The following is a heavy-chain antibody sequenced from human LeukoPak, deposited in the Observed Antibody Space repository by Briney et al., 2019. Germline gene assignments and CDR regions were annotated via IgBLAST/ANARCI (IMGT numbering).Heavy chain of an antibody. CDR1: GFTSSNYA. J-gene: IGHJ4*02. V-gene: IGHV3-30*14. Sequence: GGSLRLSCAASGFTSSNYAMHWVRKAPGKGLEWVAVIPYDGSNKYYADSVKGGFTISRDNSKNTLYLQMNSLRAEDTALYYCARGSPLRYFDWLYWGQGTLVTVSS. D-gene: IGHD3-9*01. CDR2: IPYDGSNK. CDR3: ARGSPLRYFDWLY.